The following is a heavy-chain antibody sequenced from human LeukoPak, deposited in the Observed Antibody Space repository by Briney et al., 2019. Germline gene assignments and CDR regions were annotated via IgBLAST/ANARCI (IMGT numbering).Heavy chain of an antibody. CDR2: IYYSGST. V-gene: IGHV4-30-4*01. J-gene: IGHJ4*02. D-gene: IGHD2-2*01. CDR3: ARGVVVVPAIGHPDY. Sequence: PXGXXLXXXEYIYYSGSTYYNPSLKSRVTISVDTSKNQFSLKLSSVTAADTAVYYCARGVVVVPAIGHPDYWGQGTLVTVSS.